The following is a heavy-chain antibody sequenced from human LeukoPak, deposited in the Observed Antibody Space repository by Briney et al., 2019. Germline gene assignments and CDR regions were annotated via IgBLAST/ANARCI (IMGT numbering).Heavy chain of an antibody. D-gene: IGHD4-17*01. Sequence: RSGGSLRLSCAASGFTFSSYSMNWVRQAPGKGLEWVSSISSSSSYIYYADSVKGRFTISRDNAKNSLYLQMNSLRAEDTAVYYCARDYHTYGDYHAFDFWGQGTMVTVSS. J-gene: IGHJ3*01. V-gene: IGHV3-21*01. CDR1: GFTFSSYS. CDR2: ISSSSSYI. CDR3: ARDYHTYGDYHAFDF.